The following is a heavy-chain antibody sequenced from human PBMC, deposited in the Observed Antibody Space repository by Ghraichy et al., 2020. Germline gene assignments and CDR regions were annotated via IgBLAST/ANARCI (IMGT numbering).Heavy chain of an antibody. D-gene: IGHD3-3*01. V-gene: IGHV3-33*01. CDR3: ARASDQTIFGVAPEGSEHFQH. Sequence: WGSLRLSCAASGFTFSSYGMHWVRQAPGKGLEWVAVIWYDGSNKYYADSVKGRFTISRDNSKNTLYLQMNSLRAEDTAVYYCARASDQTIFGVAPEGSEHFQHWGQGTLVTVSS. CDR2: IWYDGSNK. J-gene: IGHJ1*01. CDR1: GFTFSSYG.